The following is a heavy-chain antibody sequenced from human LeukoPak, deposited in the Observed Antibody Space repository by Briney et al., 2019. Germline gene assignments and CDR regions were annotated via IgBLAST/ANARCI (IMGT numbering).Heavy chain of an antibody. D-gene: IGHD3-16*01. Sequence: GGSLRLSCAASGFTFDDYGMSWVRQAPGKGLEWVSGINWNGGSTGYADSVKGRFTISRDNAKNSLYLQMNSLRAEDTALYYCARVGGIEDYYYYYMDVWGKGTTVTVSS. CDR1: GFTFDDYG. V-gene: IGHV3-20*04. J-gene: IGHJ6*03. CDR2: INWNGGST. CDR3: ARVGGIEDYYYYYMDV.